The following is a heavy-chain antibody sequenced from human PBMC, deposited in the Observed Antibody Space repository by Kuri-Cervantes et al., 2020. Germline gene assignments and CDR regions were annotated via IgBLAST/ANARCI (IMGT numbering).Heavy chain of an antibody. D-gene: IGHD3-22*01. CDR3: AKDPHPYYDSSGYFVFDY. V-gene: IGHV3-30*18. CDR1: GFTFSSYG. Sequence: GGSLRLSCAASGFTFSSYGMHWVRQAPGKGLEWVAVIAYDGSNKYYADSVKGRFTISRDNSKNTLYLQMNSLRAEDTAVYYCAKDPHPYYDSSGYFVFDYWGQGTLVTVSS. CDR2: IAYDGSNK. J-gene: IGHJ4*02.